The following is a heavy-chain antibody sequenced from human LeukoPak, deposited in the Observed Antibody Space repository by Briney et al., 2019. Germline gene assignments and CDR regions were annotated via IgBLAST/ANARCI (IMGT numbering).Heavy chain of an antibody. D-gene: IGHD5/OR15-5a*01. V-gene: IGHV4-39*07. CDR3: ARSVSPLYFDY. Sequence: KPSETLSLTCTVSGGSISSGGYYWSWIRQPPGKGLEWIGEINHSGSTNYNPSLKSRVTISVDTSKNQFSLKLSSVTAADTAVYYCARSVSPLYFDYWGQGTLVTVSS. CDR2: INHSGST. CDR1: GGSISSGGYY. J-gene: IGHJ4*02.